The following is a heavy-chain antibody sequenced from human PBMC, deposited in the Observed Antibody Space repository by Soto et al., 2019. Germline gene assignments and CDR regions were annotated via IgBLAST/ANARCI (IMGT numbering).Heavy chain of an antibody. D-gene: IGHD2-2*01. J-gene: IGHJ6*02. CDR2: ISGSGGST. Sequence: GGSLRLSCAASGFTFSSYAMSWVRQAPGKGLEWVSAISGSGGSTYYADSVKGRFTISRDNSKNTLYLQMNSLRAEDTAVYYCATTGPKRIVVVPAAKDYYGMDVWGQGTTVTVS. CDR3: ATTGPKRIVVVPAAKDYYGMDV. CDR1: GFTFSSYA. V-gene: IGHV3-23*01.